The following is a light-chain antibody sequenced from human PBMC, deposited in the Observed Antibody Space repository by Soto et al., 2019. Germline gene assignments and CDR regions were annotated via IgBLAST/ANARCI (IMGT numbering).Light chain of an antibody. J-gene: IGLJ1*01. V-gene: IGLV2-23*02. CDR2: EVN. Sequence: QSVLTQPASVSGSPGQSITISCTGTSSDFGNYNLVSWYQQHPGKAPKLMIYEVNKRPSGVSNRFSGSKSGNTASLTISGLQADDEADYYCCSYSKTPPYVFGTGTKVTVL. CDR3: CSYSKTPPYV. CDR1: SSDFGNYNL.